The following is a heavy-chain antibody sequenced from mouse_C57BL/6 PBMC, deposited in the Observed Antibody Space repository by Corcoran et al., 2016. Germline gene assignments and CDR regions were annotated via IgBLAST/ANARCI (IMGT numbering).Heavy chain of an antibody. Sequence: DVQLQQSGPELVKPRASVKISCKASGYTFTDYYMKWVEQSHGKSLEWIGDINPNNGGTSYNQKFKGKATLTVDKSSSTAYMELRSLTSEDSAVYYCERWLLGYFDVWATGTTVTVSS. CDR1: GYTFTDYY. CDR3: ERWLLGYFDV. CDR2: INPNNGGT. J-gene: IGHJ1*03. V-gene: IGHV1-26*01. D-gene: IGHD2-3*01.